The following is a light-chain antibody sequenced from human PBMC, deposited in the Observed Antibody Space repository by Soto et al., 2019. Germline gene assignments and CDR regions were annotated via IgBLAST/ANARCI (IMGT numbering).Light chain of an antibody. CDR1: QSISNY. CDR2: AAS. V-gene: IGKV1-39*01. CDR3: QQSFITPWT. Sequence: IQMTQSPSSLSASVGDRVTITCRASQSISNYLNWYQQKPGKAPKVLIFAASSLQSGVPSRFSGSGSGTDFTFTISSLEAEDFATYYCQQSFITPWTFGQGTKVDIK. J-gene: IGKJ1*01.